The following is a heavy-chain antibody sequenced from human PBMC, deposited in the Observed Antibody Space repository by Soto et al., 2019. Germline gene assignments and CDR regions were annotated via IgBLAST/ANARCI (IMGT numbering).Heavy chain of an antibody. CDR2: ISGSGGST. V-gene: IGHV3-23*01. J-gene: IGHJ5*02. CDR1: GFTFSSYA. Sequence: PGGSLRLSCAASGFTFSSYATSWVRQAPGKELEWVSAISGSGGSTYYADSVKGRFTISRDNSKNTLYLQMNSLRAEDTAVYYFAKDRCSGGGCYPAVWFDPWGQGTLVTVSS. CDR3: AKDRCSGGGCYPAVWFDP. D-gene: IGHD2-15*01.